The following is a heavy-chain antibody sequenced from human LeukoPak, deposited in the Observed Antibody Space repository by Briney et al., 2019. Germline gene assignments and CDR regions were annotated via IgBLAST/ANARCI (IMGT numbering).Heavy chain of an antibody. CDR1: GYTFTSNY. V-gene: IGHV1-46*01. CDR3: ARDQEGFDY. CDR2: SYPRDGST. Sequence: ASVKVCCKASGYTFTSNYIHWVRQAPGQGLEWMGMSYPRDGSTSYAQKFQGRVTVTRDTSTSTVHMELSGLRSEDTAVYYCARDQEGFDYWGQGTLVSVPS. J-gene: IGHJ4*02.